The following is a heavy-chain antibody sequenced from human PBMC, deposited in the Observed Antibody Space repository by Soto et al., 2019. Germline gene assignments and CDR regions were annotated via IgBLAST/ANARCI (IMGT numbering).Heavy chain of an antibody. D-gene: IGHD3-10*01. CDR1: GYTFTGYY. V-gene: IGHV1-2*02. CDR3: ARGVDYGSGSYYNFDP. Sequence: GAPAKVSSKASGYTFTGYYMHWVRQAPGQGLARMGWINPNSGGTNYAQKFQGRVTMTRDTSISTAYMELSRLRSDDTAVYYCARGVDYGSGSYYNFDPWGQGTLVTVSS. CDR2: INPNSGGT. J-gene: IGHJ5*02.